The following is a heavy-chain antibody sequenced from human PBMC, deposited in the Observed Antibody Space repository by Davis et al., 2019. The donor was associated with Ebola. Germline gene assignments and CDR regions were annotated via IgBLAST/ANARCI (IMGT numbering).Heavy chain of an antibody. CDR1: GFTFSSYW. Sequence: GGSLRLSCAASGFTFSSYWMSWVRQAPGKGLEWVANIKQDGSEKYYVDSVKGRFTISRDNAKNSRYLQMNSLRAEDTAVYYCARSDIVATTILYYYYGMDVWGQGTTVTVSS. CDR3: ARSDIVATTILYYYYGMDV. V-gene: IGHV3-7*01. J-gene: IGHJ6*02. D-gene: IGHD5-12*01. CDR2: IKQDGSEK.